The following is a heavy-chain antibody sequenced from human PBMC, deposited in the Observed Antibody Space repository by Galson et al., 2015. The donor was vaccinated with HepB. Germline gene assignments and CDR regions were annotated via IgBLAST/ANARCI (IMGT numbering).Heavy chain of an antibody. CDR2: IKQDGSEK. CDR3: ARAAYCGGDCYSGFYDY. J-gene: IGHJ4*02. D-gene: IGHD2-21*02. CDR1: GFIFSSYW. Sequence: LRLSCAASGFIFSSYWMSWVRQAPGKGLEWVANIKQDGSEKYYVDSVKGRFTISRDNAKNSLYLQMNSLRAEDTAVYYCARAAYCGGDCYSGFYDYWGQGTLVTVSS. V-gene: IGHV3-7*01.